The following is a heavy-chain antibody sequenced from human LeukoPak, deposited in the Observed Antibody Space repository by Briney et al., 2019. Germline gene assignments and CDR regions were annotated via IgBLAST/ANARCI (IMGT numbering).Heavy chain of an antibody. V-gene: IGHV4-59*12. Sequence: SETLSLTCTVSGGSISGYYLTWIRQTPGKGLEWIGYIYYTGNTNYNPSLRSRVTISLDRSKTQCSLRLTSVTAADTAVYYCAREDGDALRYFVSGRAPTTVKGGDGIDYWGQGTLVTVSS. CDR1: GGSISGYY. CDR3: AREDGDALRYFVSGRAPTTVKGGDGIDY. D-gene: IGHD3-9*01. CDR2: IYYTGNT. J-gene: IGHJ4*02.